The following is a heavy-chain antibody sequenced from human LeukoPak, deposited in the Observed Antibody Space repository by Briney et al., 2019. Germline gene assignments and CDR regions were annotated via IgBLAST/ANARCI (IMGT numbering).Heavy chain of an antibody. Sequence: PGGSLRLSCAASGFTFSSYGMSWVRQAPGKGLGWVSGISGGGITTHYADSVKGRFTISRDNAKNSLYLQMNSLRAEDTAVYYCASSRYDSSGYYGIIAYWGQGTLVTVSS. D-gene: IGHD3-22*01. CDR3: ASSRYDSSGYYGIIAY. J-gene: IGHJ4*02. CDR2: ISGGGITT. CDR1: GFTFSSYG. V-gene: IGHV3-23*01.